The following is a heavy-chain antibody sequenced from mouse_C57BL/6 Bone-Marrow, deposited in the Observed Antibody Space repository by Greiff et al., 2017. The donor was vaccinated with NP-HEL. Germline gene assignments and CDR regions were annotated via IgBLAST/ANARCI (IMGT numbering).Heavy chain of an antibody. CDR1: GYSITSGYY. D-gene: IGHD1-1*01. J-gene: IGHJ1*03. CDR3: AGVPPPYYDGSSYWYFDV. CDR2: ISYDGSN. V-gene: IGHV3-6*01. Sequence: EVKLVESGPGLVKPSQSLSLTCSVTGYSITSGYYWYWIRQFPGNKLEWMGYISYDGSNNYNPSLKNRNSITRDTSKNQFFLKLNSVTTENTATYYCAGVPPPYYDGSSYWYFDVWGTGTAVTVTS.